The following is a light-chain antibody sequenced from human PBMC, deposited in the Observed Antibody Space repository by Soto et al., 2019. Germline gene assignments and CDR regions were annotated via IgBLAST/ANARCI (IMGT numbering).Light chain of an antibody. V-gene: IGLV2-18*01. J-gene: IGLJ1*01. CDR3: SLYTSSSTYV. Sequence: QSVLTQPPSVSGSPGQSVTISCTGTSSDVGSYNCVSWYHQPPGTAPKLMIYEVSSRPSGVPDRFSGSKSGNTASLTISGLQAEDEADYYCSLYTSSSTYVFGTGTKLTVL. CDR2: EVS. CDR1: SSDVGSYNC.